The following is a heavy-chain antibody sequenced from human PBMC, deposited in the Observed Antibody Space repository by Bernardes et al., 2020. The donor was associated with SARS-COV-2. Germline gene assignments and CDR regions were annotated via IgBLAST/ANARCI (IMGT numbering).Heavy chain of an antibody. J-gene: IGHJ4*02. CDR1: GGSISSGDYY. Sequence: SETLSLTCTVSGGSISSGDYYWSWVRQPAGKGLEWIGRIYASGRTNYSPSLMGRVSISLDTSKNQVSLRLSSVTAADTALYFCAGAPPSEYLNYWGRGALVTVSA. D-gene: IGHD6-19*01. CDR3: AGAPPSEYLNY. CDR2: IYASGRT. V-gene: IGHV4-61*02.